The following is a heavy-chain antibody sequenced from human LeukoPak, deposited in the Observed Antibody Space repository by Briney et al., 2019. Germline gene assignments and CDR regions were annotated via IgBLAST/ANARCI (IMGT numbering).Heavy chain of an antibody. D-gene: IGHD3-3*01. CDR2: IKQDGSEK. V-gene: IGHV3-7*01. CDR3: ARPPLLEWLPVDY. J-gene: IGHJ4*02. Sequence: GGSLRLSCAASGFTFSSYWMSWVRQAPGKGLEWVANIKQDGSEKYYVDSVKGRFTISRDNAKNSLYLQMNSLRAEDTAVYYCARPPLLEWLPVDYWGQGTLVTVSS. CDR1: GFTFSSYW.